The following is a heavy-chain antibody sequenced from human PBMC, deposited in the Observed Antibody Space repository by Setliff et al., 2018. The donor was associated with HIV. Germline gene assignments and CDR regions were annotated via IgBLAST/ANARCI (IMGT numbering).Heavy chain of an antibody. Sequence: GGSLRLSCVASGFRFRGHAMNWVRQAPGKGLEWVSVISGSSSYTHYADSVKGRFTIPRDNVKNSLYLQMNSLRAEDTAVYYCARDRYSGSSTDYWGQGTLVTVSS. V-gene: IGHV3-21*01. CDR1: GFRFRGHA. CDR2: ISGSSSYT. CDR3: ARDRYSGSSTDY. D-gene: IGHD1-26*01. J-gene: IGHJ4*02.